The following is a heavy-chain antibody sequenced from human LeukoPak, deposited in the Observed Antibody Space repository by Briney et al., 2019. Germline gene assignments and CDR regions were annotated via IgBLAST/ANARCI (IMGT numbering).Heavy chain of an antibody. D-gene: IGHD2-2*01. CDR3: ARDSRCCSSTSCYGFCGAYYFDY. Sequence: ASVKVSCKASGYTFTSYYMHWVRQAPGQGLEWMGIINLSGGSTSYAQKFQGRVTMTRDTSTCTVYMELSSLRSEDTAVYYCARDSRCCSSTSCYGFCGAYYFDYWGQGTLVTVSS. V-gene: IGHV1-46*01. CDR2: INLSGGST. J-gene: IGHJ4*02. CDR1: GYTFTSYY.